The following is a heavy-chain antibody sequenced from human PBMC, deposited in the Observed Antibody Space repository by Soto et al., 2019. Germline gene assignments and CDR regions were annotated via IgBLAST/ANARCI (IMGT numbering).Heavy chain of an antibody. D-gene: IGHD3-10*01. CDR3: ARASSPXSSWFGGAKVGFSGMDV. CDR2: IIPILDTA. Sequence: GASVEVSCKSSGDTFSSYTISWVRQAPGQGLEWMGGIIPILDTANYAQKFQGRVTLTADTSTNTAYMDVTSLTSEDTAIYYCARASSPXSSWFGGAKVGFSGMDVWGQGTTVTVSS. CDR1: GDTFSSYT. V-gene: IGHV1-69*06. J-gene: IGHJ6*02.